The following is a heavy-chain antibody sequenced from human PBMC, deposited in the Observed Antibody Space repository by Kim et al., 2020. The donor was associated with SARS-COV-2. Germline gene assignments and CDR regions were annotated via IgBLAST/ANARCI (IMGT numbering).Heavy chain of an antibody. V-gene: IGHV3-21*01. Sequence: GGSLRLSCAAYGFAFSGYSMNWVRQAPGKGLEWVSSISSSSSYIYYADSVKGRFTISRDNAKNSLYLQMNSLRAEDTAVYYGARPEYTGSNRNYYYYGMDVWGQGTTVTVSS. CDR2: ISSSSSYI. CDR3: ARPEYTGSNRNYYYYGMDV. D-gene: IGHD1-26*01. J-gene: IGHJ6*02. CDR1: GFAFSGYS.